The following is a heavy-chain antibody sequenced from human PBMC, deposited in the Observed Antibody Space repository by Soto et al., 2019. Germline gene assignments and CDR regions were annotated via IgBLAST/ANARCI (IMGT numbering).Heavy chain of an antibody. CDR2: ISWNSGSI. J-gene: IGHJ4*02. V-gene: IGHV3-9*01. CDR3: AKEYSGYDQGYFDY. CDR1: GFTFDDYA. D-gene: IGHD5-12*01. Sequence: PGGSLRLSCAASGFTFDDYAMHWVRQAPGKGLEWVSGISWNSGSIGYADSVKGRFTISRDNAKNSLYLQMNSLRAEDTALYYCAKEYSGYDQGYFDYWGQGTLVTVSS.